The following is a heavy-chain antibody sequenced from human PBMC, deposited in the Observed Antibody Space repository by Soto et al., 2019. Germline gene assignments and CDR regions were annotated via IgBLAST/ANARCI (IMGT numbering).Heavy chain of an antibody. Sequence: ASVKVSCKASGGTFSSYAISWVRQAPGQGLEWMGGIIPIFGTANYAQKFQGRVTITADESTSTAYMELSSLRSEDTAVYYCARSKQPVYSSGWYDYWGQGTLVTVSS. CDR3: ARSKQPVYSSGWYDY. J-gene: IGHJ4*02. D-gene: IGHD6-19*01. CDR2: IIPIFGTA. CDR1: GGTFSSYA. V-gene: IGHV1-69*13.